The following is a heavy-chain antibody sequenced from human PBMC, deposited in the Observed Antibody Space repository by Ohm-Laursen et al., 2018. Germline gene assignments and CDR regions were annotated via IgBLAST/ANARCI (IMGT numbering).Heavy chain of an antibody. CDR1: GFTFNSYS. Sequence: SLRLSCTASGFTFNSYSMNWVRQAPGKGLEWVSSISSTSTYIYYADSVKGRFTISRDNAKNSLYLQMNSLRAEDTAVYYCARIRELLWFGDPMGSFDYWGQRTLVTVSS. V-gene: IGHV3-21*01. CDR3: ARIRELLWFGDPMGSFDY. D-gene: IGHD3-10*01. J-gene: IGHJ4*02. CDR2: ISSTSTYI.